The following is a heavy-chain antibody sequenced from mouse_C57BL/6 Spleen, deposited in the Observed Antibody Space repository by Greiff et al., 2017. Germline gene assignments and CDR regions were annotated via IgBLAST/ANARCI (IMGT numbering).Heavy chain of an antibody. CDR3: ARDGYDGFGY. CDR1: GFTFSDYG. CDR2: ISSGSSTI. J-gene: IGHJ2*01. V-gene: IGHV5-17*01. Sequence: EVKLMESGGGLVKPGGSLKLSCAASGFTFSDYGMHWVRQAPEKGLEWVAYISSGSSTIYYADTVKGRFTISRDNAKNTLFLQMTSLRSEDTAMYYCARDGYDGFGYWGQGTTLTVSS. D-gene: IGHD2-2*01.